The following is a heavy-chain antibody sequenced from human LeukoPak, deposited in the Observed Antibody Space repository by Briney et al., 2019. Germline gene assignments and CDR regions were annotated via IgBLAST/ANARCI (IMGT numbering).Heavy chain of an antibody. CDR2: LKEDGTER. CDR3: ARGRDYFDY. Sequence: RGSLRLSCVASGFNFNKRWMSWVRQAPGKGLEWVANLKEDGTERTYVDSVKGRFTISRDNSKNTLYLQMNSLRAEDTAVYYCARGRDYFDYWGQGTLVTVSS. CDR1: GFNFNKRW. V-gene: IGHV3-7*01. J-gene: IGHJ4*02.